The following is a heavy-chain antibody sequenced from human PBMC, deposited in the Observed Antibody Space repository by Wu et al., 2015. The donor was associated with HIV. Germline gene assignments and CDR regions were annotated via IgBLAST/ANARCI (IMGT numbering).Heavy chain of an antibody. CDR2: INPNSAGT. J-gene: IGHJ5*02. CDR1: GYNFIDYY. Sequence: QVQLVQSGAEVKKPGASVKVSCKASGYNFIDYYLHWVRLAPGQRPEWMAWINPNSAGTHYAQKFQGRVTVTRDTSISTAYMELRSLRSDDTAVYYCVRDAYFRGDSGWPKVRPWGQGTLVTVSS. D-gene: IGHD6-19*01. V-gene: IGHV1-2*02. CDR3: VRDAYFRGDSGWPKVRP.